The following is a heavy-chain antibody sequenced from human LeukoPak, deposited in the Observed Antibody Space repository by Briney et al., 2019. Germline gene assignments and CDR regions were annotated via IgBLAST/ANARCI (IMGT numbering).Heavy chain of an antibody. CDR2: IYSGGST. Sequence: GGSLRLSCAASGFTVSSNYMSWVRQAPGKGLEWVSVIYSGGSTYYADSVKGRFTISRDNSKNTLYLRMNSLRAEDTAVYYCARARAVAGILAWGQGTLVTVSS. D-gene: IGHD6-19*01. V-gene: IGHV3-53*01. J-gene: IGHJ4*02. CDR3: ARARAVAGILA. CDR1: GFTVSSNY.